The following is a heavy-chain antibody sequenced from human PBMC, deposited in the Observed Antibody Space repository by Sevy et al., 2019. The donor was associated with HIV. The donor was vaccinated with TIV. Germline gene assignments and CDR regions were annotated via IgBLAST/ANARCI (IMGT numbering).Heavy chain of an antibody. CDR3: ATSRSSSFPMY. J-gene: IGHJ4*02. D-gene: IGHD6-13*01. CDR1: GFTFSSYP. Sequence: QLGGSLRLSCAASGFTFSSYPMPWVRQAPAKGLEWVAVISYDGSNKYYADSVKGRFTISRDNSKNTLYLQMNSLRAEDTAVYYCATSRSSSFPMYWGQGTLVTVSS. V-gene: IGHV3-30-3*01. CDR2: ISYDGSNK.